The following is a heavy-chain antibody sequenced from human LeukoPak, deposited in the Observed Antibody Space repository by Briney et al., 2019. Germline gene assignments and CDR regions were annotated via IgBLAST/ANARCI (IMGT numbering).Heavy chain of an antibody. CDR2: ISISGGTT. J-gene: IGHJ4*02. CDR1: GFSFSNSE. V-gene: IGHV3-48*03. Sequence: GGSLRLPCAASGFSFSNSELNWGRQAPGQGPDPLSFISISGGTTHYAVSVKGRFTVPSANGQSSLFLQMNNLRAEDTAVYYCGRLTAYYSDYWGQGTLVTVSS. CDR3: GRLTAYYSDY.